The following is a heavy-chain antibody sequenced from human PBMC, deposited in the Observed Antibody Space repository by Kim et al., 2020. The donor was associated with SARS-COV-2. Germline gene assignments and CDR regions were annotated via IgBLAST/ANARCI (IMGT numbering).Heavy chain of an antibody. Sequence: GGSLRLSCAASGFTFSSCCMSWVRQAPGKGLEWVANIKHDGSEKYYVDSVKGRFTISRDNSKNSLYLQMNSLRAEDTAVYYCARELRPYYYYVMYFCG. CDR1: GFTFSSCC. CDR2: IKHDGSEK. V-gene: IGHV3-7*01. J-gene: IGHJ6*02. CDR3: ARELRPYYYYVMYF.